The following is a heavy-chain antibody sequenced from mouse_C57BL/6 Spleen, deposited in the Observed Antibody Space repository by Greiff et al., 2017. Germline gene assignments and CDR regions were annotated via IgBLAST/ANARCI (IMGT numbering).Heavy chain of an antibody. J-gene: IGHJ4*01. CDR1: GFSLTSYG. V-gene: IGHV2-5*01. CDR2: IWRGGST. D-gene: IGHD1-1*01. CDR3: ATIYYYGSTPYYYAMDY. Sequence: VQLQQSGPGLVQPSQSLSITCTVSGFSLTSYGVHWVRQSPGKGLEWLGVIWRGGSTDYNAAFMSRLSITKDNSKSQVFFKMNSLQDDDTAIYYFATIYYYGSTPYYYAMDYWGQGTSVTVSS.